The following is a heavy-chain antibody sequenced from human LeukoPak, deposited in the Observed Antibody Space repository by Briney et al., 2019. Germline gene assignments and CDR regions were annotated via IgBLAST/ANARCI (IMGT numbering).Heavy chain of an antibody. J-gene: IGHJ5*02. Sequence: GGSLRLSCAASGFTFSSYAMSWVRQAPGKGLEWVSAISGSGGSTYYADSVKGRFTISRDNSKNTLYLQMNSLRAEDTAVYYCAKAYSYYDFWSGDWFDPWGQGTLVTVSS. CDR3: AKAYSYYDFWSGDWFDP. CDR2: ISGSGGST. D-gene: IGHD3-3*01. V-gene: IGHV3-23*01. CDR1: GFTFSSYA.